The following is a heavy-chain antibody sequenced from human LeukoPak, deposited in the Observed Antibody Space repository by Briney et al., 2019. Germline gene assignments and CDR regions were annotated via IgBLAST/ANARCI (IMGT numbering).Heavy chain of an antibody. CDR1: GGSFSGYY. Sequence: SETLSLTCAVYGGSFSGYYRSWIRQPPGKGLEWIGEINHSGSTNYNPSLKSRVTISVDTSKNQFSLKLSSVTAADTAVYYCAREDSSVNWFDPWGQGTLVTVSS. D-gene: IGHD6-19*01. V-gene: IGHV4-34*01. J-gene: IGHJ5*02. CDR3: AREDSSVNWFDP. CDR2: INHSGST.